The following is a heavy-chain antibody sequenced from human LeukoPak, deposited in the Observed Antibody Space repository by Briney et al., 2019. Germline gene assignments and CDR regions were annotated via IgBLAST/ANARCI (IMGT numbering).Heavy chain of an antibody. Sequence: GGSLRLSCVLSGNYMSWVRQAPGRGLEWVSTIYSGGTTYYADAVKGRFIISRDNSKNSLYLQMNSLRTEDTALYYCAKDIASSWYDHYYYYYMDVWGKGTTVTVSS. V-gene: IGHV3-53*05. CDR2: IYSGGTT. CDR3: AKDIASSWYDHYYYYYMDV. J-gene: IGHJ6*03. D-gene: IGHD6-13*01. CDR1: GNY.